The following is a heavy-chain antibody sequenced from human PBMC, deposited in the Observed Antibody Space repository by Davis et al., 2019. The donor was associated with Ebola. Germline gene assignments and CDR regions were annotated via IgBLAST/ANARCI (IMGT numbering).Heavy chain of an antibody. D-gene: IGHD6-19*01. CDR3: ASPQTVAIDAFDI. J-gene: IGHJ3*02. V-gene: IGHV1-45*02. CDR1: GYTFTNYG. CDR2: ITPFNGNT. Sequence: SVKVSCKASGYTFTNYGITWVRQAPGQALEWMGWITPFNGNTNYAQKFQDRVTITRDRSMSTAYMELSSLRSEDTAMYYCASPQTVAIDAFDIWGQGTMVTVSS.